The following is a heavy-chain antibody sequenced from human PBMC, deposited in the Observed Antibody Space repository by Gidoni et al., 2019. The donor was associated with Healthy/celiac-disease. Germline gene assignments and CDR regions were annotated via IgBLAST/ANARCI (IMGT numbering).Heavy chain of an antibody. CDR3: ARDQSRGGGMAFDI. Sequence: QVQLVESGGGVVQPGWSRRLSCAASGFTFSSYGLPWVRQAQGKGLEWVAVIWYDRRNKYYADSVKGRFTISRYNSKNTLYLQMNSLMAEDTAVYYCARDQSRGGGMAFDIWGKGTMVTVSS. D-gene: IGHD6-19*01. V-gene: IGHV3-33*01. J-gene: IGHJ3*02. CDR1: GFTFSSYG. CDR2: IWYDRRNK.